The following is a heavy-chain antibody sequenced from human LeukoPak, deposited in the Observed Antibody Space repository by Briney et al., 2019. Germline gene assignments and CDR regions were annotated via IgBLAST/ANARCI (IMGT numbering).Heavy chain of an antibody. J-gene: IGHJ4*02. CDR1: GFTFSSYG. CDR2: ISYDGTNK. V-gene: IGHV3-30*18. D-gene: IGHD3-10*01. Sequence: GRSLRLSCAASGFTFSSYGMHWVRQAPGKGLEWVALISYDGTNKNYADSVKGRFTISRDNSKNTLYLQMNSLRPEDTAVYYCAKDRDSSGSYPSGYWGQGTLVTVSS. CDR3: AKDRDSSGSYPSGY.